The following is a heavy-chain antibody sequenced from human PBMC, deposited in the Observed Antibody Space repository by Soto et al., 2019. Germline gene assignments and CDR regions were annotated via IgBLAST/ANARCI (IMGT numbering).Heavy chain of an antibody. Sequence: EVQLVESGGGVLRPGGSLRLSCAASGFTFDDYGMSWARQAPGKGREWVSGVNWNGGSTGYADSVKGRFTISRNNAKNSLYLQMNSLGAEDTAVYYFVRGASLNFDYWGQGSLITVSS. CDR2: VNWNGGST. V-gene: IGHV3-20*04. CDR3: VRGASLNFDY. D-gene: IGHD1-26*01. J-gene: IGHJ4*02. CDR1: GFTFDDYG.